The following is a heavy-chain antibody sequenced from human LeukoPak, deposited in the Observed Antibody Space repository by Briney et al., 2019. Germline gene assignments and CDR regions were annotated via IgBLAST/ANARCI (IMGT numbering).Heavy chain of an antibody. J-gene: IGHJ4*02. D-gene: IGHD2-2*01. Sequence: PPASVTASCMPFRRILTMVATGCVRQAPGQGLEWMGGILPIFGTANYAQKSQGGVTIMTDESSRTADMEVRRMMTEDTDVVYCGGKYTGSSIVVIINSFRHWGQGTLVTVSS. CDR2: ILPIFGTA. CDR1: RRILTMVA. CDR3: GGKYTGSSIVVIINSFRH. V-gene: IGHV1-69*05.